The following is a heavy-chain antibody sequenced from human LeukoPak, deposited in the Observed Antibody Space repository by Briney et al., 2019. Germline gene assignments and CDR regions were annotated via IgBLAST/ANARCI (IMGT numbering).Heavy chain of an antibody. CDR3: ARDIGAVAGSPYYYYGMDV. D-gene: IGHD6-19*01. V-gene: IGHV1-18*01. Sequence: ASVKVSCKASGYTFTSYGISWVRQAPGQGLEWIGWISAYNGNTNYAQKLQGRVTMTTDTSTSTAYMELRSLRSDDTAVYYCARDIGAVAGSPYYYYGMDVWGQGTTVTVSS. CDR2: ISAYNGNT. CDR1: GYTFTSYG. J-gene: IGHJ6*02.